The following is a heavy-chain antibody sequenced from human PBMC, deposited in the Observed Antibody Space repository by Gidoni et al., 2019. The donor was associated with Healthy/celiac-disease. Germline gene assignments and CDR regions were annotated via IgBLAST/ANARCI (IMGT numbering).Heavy chain of an antibody. CDR1: GFTFRSYW. CDR3: AASVVYAIH. J-gene: IGHJ4*02. Sequence: EVQLVESGGGLVQPGGSLRLSCAASGFTFRSYWMSWVRQAPGKGLEWVANIKQDGSEKYYVDSVKGRFTISRDNAKNSLYLQMNSLRAEDTAVYYCAASVVYAIHWGQGTLVTVSS. V-gene: IGHV3-7*03. CDR2: IKQDGSEK. D-gene: IGHD2-8*02.